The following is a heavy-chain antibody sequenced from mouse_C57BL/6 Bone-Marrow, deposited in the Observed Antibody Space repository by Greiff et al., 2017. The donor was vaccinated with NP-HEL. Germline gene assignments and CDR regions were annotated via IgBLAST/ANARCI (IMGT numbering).Heavy chain of an antibody. Sequence: VQLQQSGAELVKPGASVKISCKASGYAFSSYWMNWVKQRPGKGLEWIGQIYPGDGDTNYNGKFKGKATLTADKSSSTAYMQLSSLTSEDSAVYFCARSDGNYRYYFDDWGQGTTLTVSS. V-gene: IGHV1-80*01. J-gene: IGHJ2*01. CDR1: GYAFSSYW. CDR3: ARSDGNYRYYFDD. D-gene: IGHD2-1*01. CDR2: IYPGDGDT.